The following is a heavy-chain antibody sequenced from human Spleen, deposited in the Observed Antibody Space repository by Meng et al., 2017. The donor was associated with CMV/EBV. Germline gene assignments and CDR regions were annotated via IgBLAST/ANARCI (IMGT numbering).Heavy chain of an antibody. CDR2: INPERGDT. Sequence: SDVHGGRTDSGQWLEWMRGINPERGDTIYALKCQGKITTTKDTSISTAYMEENRLRSDDTAVYYCATALVVGRKMAQEAPNTGVVYWGQGTLVTVSS. J-gene: IGHJ4*02. CDR1: SD. D-gene: IGHD3-22*01. V-gene: IGHV1-2*02. CDR3: ATALVVGRKMAQEAPNTGVVY.